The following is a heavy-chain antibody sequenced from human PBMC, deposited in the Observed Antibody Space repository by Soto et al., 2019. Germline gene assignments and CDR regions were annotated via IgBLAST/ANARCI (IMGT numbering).Heavy chain of an antibody. CDR3: ARRGNNGGYLRSYDY. V-gene: IGHV4-39*01. J-gene: IGHJ4*02. D-gene: IGHD3-22*01. CDR1: GDSISRTRYY. Sequence: SESLSLTYTVSGDSISRTRYYWVWIRQTPGRGLEWIGSIYFDGAAFNKTSLKRRVTLSEKTSRNQSSLNVNSVTAAYTAFYYCARRGNNGGYLRSYDYWGQGSLVTVS. CDR2: IYFDGAA.